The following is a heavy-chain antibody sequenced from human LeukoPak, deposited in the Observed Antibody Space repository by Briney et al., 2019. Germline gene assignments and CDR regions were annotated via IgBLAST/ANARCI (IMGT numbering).Heavy chain of an antibody. CDR3: ARHSRSGYIGYENAFDI. J-gene: IGHJ3*02. Sequence: SETLSLTCTVSGDSISSSSYCWDWIRQPPGKGLEWIGNIYNSANTHYNPSLKTRITMSVDTSKNQFSLKLNSVTAAGTGIYYCARHSRSGYIGYENAFDIWGQGTMVTVSS. V-gene: IGHV4-39*01. CDR2: IYNSANT. CDR1: GDSISSSSYC. D-gene: IGHD5-12*01.